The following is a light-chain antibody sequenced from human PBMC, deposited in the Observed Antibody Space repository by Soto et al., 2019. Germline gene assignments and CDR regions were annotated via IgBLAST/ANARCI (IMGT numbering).Light chain of an antibody. CDR1: QALDTPY. Sequence: EYVLTQVPGSLSVSLGETVTLACRVSQALDTPYMAWFQAKPGLPPRLLSHQSAVRLPGVADRFSGSGSGSDFSLTISGVEAEDSAMYYCHQYSRSPYPFGQGTNLEI. V-gene: IGKV3-20*01. J-gene: IGKJ2*01. CDR3: HQYSRSPYP. CDR2: QSA.